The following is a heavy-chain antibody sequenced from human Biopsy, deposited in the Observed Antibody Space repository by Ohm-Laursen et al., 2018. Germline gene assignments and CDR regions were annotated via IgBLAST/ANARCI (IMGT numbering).Heavy chain of an antibody. D-gene: IGHD6-13*01. CDR3: AKDVGSSRSQGFDY. J-gene: IGHJ4*02. V-gene: IGHV3-9*03. CDR1: GFKFDEFA. CDR2: INWNSDRV. Sequence: SLRLSCAASGFKFDEFAMHRVRQTPGKGLEWVSAINWNSDRVDYADSVKGRFTISRDNAENSLYLEMNSLRPEDMAFYYCAKDVGSSRSQGFDYWGQGILVTVSS.